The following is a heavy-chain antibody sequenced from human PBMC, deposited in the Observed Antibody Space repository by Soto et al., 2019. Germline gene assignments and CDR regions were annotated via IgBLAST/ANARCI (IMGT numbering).Heavy chain of an antibody. Sequence: SETLSLTCAVSGGSISSGGYSWSWIRQPPGKGLEWIGYIYHSGSTYYNPSLKSRVTISVDRSKNQFSLKLSSVTAADTAVYYCARVNRVPARQYYSYGMDVWGQWTTVTGPS. J-gene: IGHJ6*02. D-gene: IGHD2-2*01. CDR1: GGSISSGGYS. CDR3: ARVNRVPARQYYSYGMDV. V-gene: IGHV4-30-2*01. CDR2: IYHSGST.